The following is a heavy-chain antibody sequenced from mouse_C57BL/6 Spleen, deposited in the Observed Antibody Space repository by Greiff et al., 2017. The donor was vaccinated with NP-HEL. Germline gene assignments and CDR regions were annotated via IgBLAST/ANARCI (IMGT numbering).Heavy chain of an antibody. Sequence: VHVKQSGAELVRPGASVKLSCTASGFNIKDDYMHWVKQRPEQGLEWIGWIDPENGDTEYASKFQGKATITADTSSNTAYLQLSSLTSEDTAGYYSTTTRVRLDYWGQGTTLTVSS. D-gene: IGHD2-14*01. V-gene: IGHV14-4*01. CDR2: IDPENGDT. CDR3: TTTRVRLDY. J-gene: IGHJ2*01. CDR1: GFNIKDDY.